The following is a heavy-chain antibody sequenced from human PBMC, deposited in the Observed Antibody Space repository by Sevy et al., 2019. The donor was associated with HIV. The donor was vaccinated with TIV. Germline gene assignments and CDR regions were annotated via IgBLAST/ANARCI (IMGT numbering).Heavy chain of an antibody. CDR2: ISTDGST. D-gene: IGHD3-22*01. CDR3: ARASRVTLILIVRIGWHFDL. CDR1: GFSVSSSY. V-gene: IGHV3-53*01. Sequence: GGSLRLSCAASGFSVSSSYVTWVRQAPGKGLEWVSVISTDGSTYYADSVKGRFTISRDSSNNTLSLQMNSRRGKDTAVYYCARASRVTLILIVRIGWHFDLWGRGTLVTVSS. J-gene: IGHJ2*01.